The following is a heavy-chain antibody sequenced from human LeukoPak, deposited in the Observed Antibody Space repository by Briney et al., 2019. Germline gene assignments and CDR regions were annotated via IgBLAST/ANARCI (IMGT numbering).Heavy chain of an antibody. CDR3: ARLQYYYDSNGYYSLYYFDY. D-gene: IGHD3-22*01. V-gene: IGHV4-39*01. CDR1: GDSISSGSYY. Sequence: SETLSLTCTVSGDSISSGSYYWGWIRQPPGKGLEWIGNIYDTGSTYYNPSLRSRLTISLDTSKNQFSLTLSSVTAADTAVYYCARLQYYYDSNGYYSLYYFDYWGQGTVFTVSS. CDR2: IYDTGST. J-gene: IGHJ4*02.